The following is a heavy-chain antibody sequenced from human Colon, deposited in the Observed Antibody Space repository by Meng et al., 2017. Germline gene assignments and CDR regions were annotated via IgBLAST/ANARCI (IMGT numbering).Heavy chain of an antibody. CDR3: VCFGGFSGFDP. CDR2: INSDGGGG. D-gene: IGHD3-10*01. V-gene: IGHV3-74*01. CDR1: GFSIRNHY. J-gene: IGHJ5*02. Sequence: VQRVESGGGLVQPGGSLRLSCAASGFSIRNHYMHWVRQAPGKGLEWVSRINSDGGGGTYADFVKGRFTISRDNAKNTLYLQMNSLTAEDTAVYYCVCFGGFSGFDPWGQGILVTVSS.